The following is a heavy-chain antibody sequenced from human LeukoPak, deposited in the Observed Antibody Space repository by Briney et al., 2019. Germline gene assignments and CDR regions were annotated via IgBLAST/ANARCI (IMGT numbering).Heavy chain of an antibody. J-gene: IGHJ4*02. D-gene: IGHD2-2*01. CDR2: VYYDGSTQ. CDR1: GFTFRSYG. CDR3: ARSDCSSNSCYFVFDA. V-gene: IGHV3-33*01. Sequence: GGSLRLSCAASGFTFRSYGMHWVRQAPGKGLYWVAGVYYDGSTQYSADSVKGRYTISRDNSKNTLYLQMNSLRAEDPAVYYCARSDCSSNSCYFVFDAWGQGTLVTVSS.